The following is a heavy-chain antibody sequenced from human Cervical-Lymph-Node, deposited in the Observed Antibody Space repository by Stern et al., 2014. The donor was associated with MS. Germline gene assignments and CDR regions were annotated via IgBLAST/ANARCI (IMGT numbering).Heavy chain of an antibody. CDR2: ISHRGHP. Sequence: VQLVESGPGLVKPSETLSLTCAVSGGSISSRYWGWIRQPPGKGLEWIGLISHRGHPKYTPSLKIRVTISLDTSKTQFPLKVPPVTAADTAVYYCARLSTAVDFWGQGTLVTVSS. CDR3: ARLSTAVDF. V-gene: IGHV4-59*08. J-gene: IGHJ4*02. CDR1: GGSISSRY.